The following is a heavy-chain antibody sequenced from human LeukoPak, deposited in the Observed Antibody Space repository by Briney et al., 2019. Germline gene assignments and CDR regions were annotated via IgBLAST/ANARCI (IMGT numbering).Heavy chain of an antibody. J-gene: IGHJ5*02. CDR1: GFTFSSYG. Sequence: GGTLRLSCAASGFTFSSYGMHWVRQAPGKRLEWVAFIRYDGSNKYYADSVKDRFTISRDNSKNTLYLQMNSLRAEDTAVYYCAKDRGYCSSTSCILSTPWGQGTLVTVSS. D-gene: IGHD2-2*03. CDR2: IRYDGSNK. CDR3: AKDRGYCSSTSCILSTP. V-gene: IGHV3-30*02.